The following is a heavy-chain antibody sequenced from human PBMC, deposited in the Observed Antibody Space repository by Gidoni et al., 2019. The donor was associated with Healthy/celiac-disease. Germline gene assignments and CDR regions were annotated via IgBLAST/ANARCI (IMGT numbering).Heavy chain of an antibody. CDR3: ARAPLTIFGVVMPSSALKRPSAY. D-gene: IGHD3-3*01. J-gene: IGHJ4*02. CDR2: ISAYHGKT. Sequence: QVQLVQSGAEVKKPGTSVQVSCKASGYTFTRYGISWVRPGPGQGLEWMGWISAYHGKTNYAQKLKGRVTMTTDTSTSTAYRELRSLRSDDTAVYYCARAPLTIFGVVMPSSALKRPSAYWGQGTLVTVSS. CDR1: GYTFTRYG. V-gene: IGHV1-18*01.